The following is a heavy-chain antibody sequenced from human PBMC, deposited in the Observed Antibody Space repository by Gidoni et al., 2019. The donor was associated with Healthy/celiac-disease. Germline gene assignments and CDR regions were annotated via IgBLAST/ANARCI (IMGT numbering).Heavy chain of an antibody. CDR3: ARGYYYDSSGYYRDAFDI. CDR2: ISYDGSNK. CDR1: SYA. V-gene: IGHV3-30*04. J-gene: IGHJ3*02. Sequence: SYAMHWVRQAPGKGLEWVAVISYDGSNKYYADSVKGRFTISRDNSKNTLYLQMNSLRAEDTAVYYCARGYYYDSSGYYRDAFDIWGQGTMVTVSS. D-gene: IGHD3-22*01.